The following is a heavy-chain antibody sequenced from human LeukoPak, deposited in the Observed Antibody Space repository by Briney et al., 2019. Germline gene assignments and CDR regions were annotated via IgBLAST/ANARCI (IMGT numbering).Heavy chain of an antibody. D-gene: IGHD5/OR15-5a*01. CDR3: VKDLSPADY. Sequence: GRSLRLSCAASGFTFDDYAMHWVRQAPGKGLEWVAIISNDGINKYYADSVRGRFTISRDNSKNTLYLQMNSLRPDDTAVYYCVKDLSPADYWGQGTLVIVSS. CDR2: ISNDGINK. V-gene: IGHV3-30*18. J-gene: IGHJ4*02. CDR1: GFTFDDYA.